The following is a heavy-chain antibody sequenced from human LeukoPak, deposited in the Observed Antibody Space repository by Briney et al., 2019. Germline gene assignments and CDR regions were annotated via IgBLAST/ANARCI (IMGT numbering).Heavy chain of an antibody. V-gene: IGHV3-64*02. J-gene: IGHJ6*03. CDR2: IRSDGGDT. CDR3: ARECTDSYRFWGNMDV. Sequence: PGGSLRLSCAASGFTFSSYAMHWVRQAPGKGLEYVSSIRSDGGDTYYADSVKGRFIISRDNFKDTLFLQMGSLRSDDMGVYYCARECTDSYRFWGNMDVWGKGTTVTVSS. CDR1: GFTFSSYA. D-gene: IGHD3-16*01.